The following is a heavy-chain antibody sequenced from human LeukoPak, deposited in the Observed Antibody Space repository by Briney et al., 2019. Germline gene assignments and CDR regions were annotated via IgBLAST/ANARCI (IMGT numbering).Heavy chain of an antibody. CDR2: ISSSSYI. CDR1: GFTFSSYS. J-gene: IGHJ6*04. V-gene: IGHV3-21*01. CDR3: ARSRWYVVDV. D-gene: IGHD6-19*01. Sequence: PGGSLRLSYAASGFTFSSYSMNWVRQAPGKGLEWVSSISSSSYIYYADSVKGRFTISRDNAKNSLYLQMNSLRAEDTAVYYCARSRWYVVDVWGKGTTVTVSS.